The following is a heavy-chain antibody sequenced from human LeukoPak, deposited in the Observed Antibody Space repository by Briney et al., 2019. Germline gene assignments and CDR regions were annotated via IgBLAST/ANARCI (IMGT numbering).Heavy chain of an antibody. CDR3: AREGTSFYGLDV. CDR1: GFTFSIYN. CDR2: ISSGSKT. J-gene: IGHJ6*02. Sequence: GGSLRLSCAASGFTFSIYNINWVRQAPGKGLEWVSSISSGSKTYYADSVKGRFTISRDKAEKSLYLQMNSLRDEDTAVYYCAREGTSFYGLDVWGQGTTVTVSS. V-gene: IGHV3-48*02. D-gene: IGHD3-10*01.